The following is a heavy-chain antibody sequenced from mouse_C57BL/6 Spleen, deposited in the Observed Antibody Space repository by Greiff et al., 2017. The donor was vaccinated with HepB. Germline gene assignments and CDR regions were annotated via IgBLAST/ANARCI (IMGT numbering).Heavy chain of an antibody. D-gene: IGHD1-2*01. CDR3: ARTARIKY. Sequence: EVQLQQSGPGLVKPSQSLSLTCTVTGYSITSGYGWNWIRQFPGNKLDWIGYISYSGSTNYNPSLKSRISITRDTSKNQVFLQLNSVTTEDTATYYCARTARIKYWSQYTTRTGAS. CDR2: ISYSGST. V-gene: IGHV3-2*02. J-gene: IGHJ2*01. CDR1: GYSITSGYG.